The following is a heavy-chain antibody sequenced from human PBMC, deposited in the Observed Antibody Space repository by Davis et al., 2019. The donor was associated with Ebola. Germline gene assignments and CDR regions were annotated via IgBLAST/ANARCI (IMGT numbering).Heavy chain of an antibody. Sequence: GESLKISCAASGFRFSSFAMTWVRQAPGKGLERVSYISSSSSTIYYADSVKGRFTISRDNAKNSLYLQMNSLRDEDTAVYYCVRLGELSPWINDYWGQGTLVTVSP. CDR1: GFRFSSFA. V-gene: IGHV3-48*02. CDR2: ISSSSSTI. D-gene: IGHD3-16*02. CDR3: VRLGELSPWINDY. J-gene: IGHJ4*02.